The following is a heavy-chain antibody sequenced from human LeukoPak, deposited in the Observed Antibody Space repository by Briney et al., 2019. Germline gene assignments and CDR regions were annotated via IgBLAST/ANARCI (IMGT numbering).Heavy chain of an antibody. CDR2: INPNSGGT. V-gene: IGHV1-2*02. D-gene: IGHD3-22*01. CDR3: ARDPYYYDSSGYEDY. J-gene: IGHJ4*02. Sequence: ASVKVSCKASGYTFTCYYMHWVRQAPGQGLEWMGWINPNSGGTNYAQKFQGRVTMTRDTSISTAYMELSRLRSDDTAVYYCARDPYYYDSSGYEDYWGQGTLVTVSS. CDR1: GYTFTCYY.